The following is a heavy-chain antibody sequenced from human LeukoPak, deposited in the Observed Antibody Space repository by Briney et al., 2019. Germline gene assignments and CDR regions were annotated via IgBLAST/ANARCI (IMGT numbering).Heavy chain of an antibody. J-gene: IGHJ4*02. CDR2: IKQDASQE. V-gene: IGHV3-7*01. Sequence: GGSLRLSCAASGFTFSSYWMSWVRQAPGKGPEWVAHIKQDASQEYHVDSVKGRFTISRDNAKNSLYLQMNSLRAEDTAVYYCARGVVYPAWSGPHWSDYWGQGALVTVST. CDR3: ARGVVYPAWSGPHWSDY. D-gene: IGHD3-3*01. CDR1: GFTFSSYW.